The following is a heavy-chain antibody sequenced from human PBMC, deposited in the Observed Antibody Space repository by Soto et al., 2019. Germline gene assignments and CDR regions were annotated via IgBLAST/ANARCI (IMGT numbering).Heavy chain of an antibody. CDR3: ARDLNRYSYGYYYYYGMDV. V-gene: IGHV1-46*01. CDR1: GYTFTSYY. Sequence: GASVKVSCKASGYTFTSYYMHWVRQAPGQGLEWKGIINPSGGSTSYAQKFQGRVTMTRYTSTSTVYMELSSLSFEDTAVFYCARDLNRYSYGYYYYYGMDVWGQGTTVTVSS. D-gene: IGHD5-18*01. J-gene: IGHJ6*02. CDR2: INPSGGST.